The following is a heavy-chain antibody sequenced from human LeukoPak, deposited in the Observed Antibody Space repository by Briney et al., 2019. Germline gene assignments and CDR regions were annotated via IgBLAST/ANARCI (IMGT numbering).Heavy chain of an antibody. Sequence: GGPLRLSCEASGFTFRSYALTWVGRAPGKGLEWVSAFSGSGGSTYYADSVKGRFTISRDNSKNTLYLQMNSLRAEDTAVYYCANSRWGYSSGWYAHPFDYWGQGTLVTVSS. D-gene: IGHD6-19*01. V-gene: IGHV3-23*01. CDR1: GFTFRSYA. CDR3: ANSRWGYSSGWYAHPFDY. J-gene: IGHJ4*02. CDR2: FSGSGGST.